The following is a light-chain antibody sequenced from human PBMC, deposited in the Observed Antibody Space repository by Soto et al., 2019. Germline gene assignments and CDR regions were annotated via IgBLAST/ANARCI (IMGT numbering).Light chain of an antibody. V-gene: IGKV3-11*01. CDR2: DAS. CDR3: QRSSNCLT. J-gene: IGKJ4*01. CDR1: QSVSSY. Sequence: EIVLTQSPATLSLSPGERATLSCRASQSVSSYLAWYQQKPGQAPRLLIYDASNRATGIPARFSGSGSGTDFTPTISRLKLEDFAVYPCQRSSNCLTFGGGTRVEIK.